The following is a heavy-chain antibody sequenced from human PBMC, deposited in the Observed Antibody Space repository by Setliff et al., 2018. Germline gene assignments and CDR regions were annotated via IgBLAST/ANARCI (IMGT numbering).Heavy chain of an antibody. CDR2: IIPIFGTA. V-gene: IGHV1-69*13. CDR3: ARGGRADYTFDI. D-gene: IGHD4-17*01. Sequence: ASVKVSCKASGATINSYAIRWVRQAPGQGLEWMGGIIPIFGTANYAQKFQGRVTITADESTSTAYMELSSLRSEDTAVYYCARGGRADYTFDIWGQGTMVTVSS. CDR1: GATINSYA. J-gene: IGHJ3*02.